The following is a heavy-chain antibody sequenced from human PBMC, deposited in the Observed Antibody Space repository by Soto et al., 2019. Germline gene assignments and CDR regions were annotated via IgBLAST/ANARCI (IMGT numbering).Heavy chain of an antibody. CDR2: ISDSGGST. CDR1: GFTFSNYA. V-gene: IGHV3-23*01. D-gene: IGHD2-15*01. J-gene: IGHJ4*02. CDR3: AKGRVGVVVVAADDY. Sequence: EVQLLESGGGLVQPGGSLRLSCAASGFTFSNYAMNWVRQAPGKGLWWVSAISDSGGSTYYAGSVRGRFTISRDNPKNTLYLQMNSLRAEDTAVYYCAKGRVGVVVVAADDYWGQGTLVTVSS.